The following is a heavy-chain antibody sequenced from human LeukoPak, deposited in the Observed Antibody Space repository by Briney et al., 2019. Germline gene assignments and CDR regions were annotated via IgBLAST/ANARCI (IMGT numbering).Heavy chain of an antibody. CDR2: IKQDGSEK. D-gene: IGHD3-22*01. V-gene: IGHV3-7*05. J-gene: IGHJ4*02. Sequence: PGGSLRLSCAASGFTFSSYWMSWVRQAPGKGLEWVANIKQDGSEKYYVDSVKGRFTISRDNAKNSLYLQMNSLRPEDTAVYYCARFRYYDSSGYYYYFDYWGQGTLVTVSS. CDR3: ARFRYYDSSGYYYYFDY. CDR1: GFTFSSYW.